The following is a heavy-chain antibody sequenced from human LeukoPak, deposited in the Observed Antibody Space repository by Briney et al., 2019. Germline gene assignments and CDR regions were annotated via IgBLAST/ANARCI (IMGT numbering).Heavy chain of an antibody. J-gene: IGHJ4*02. CDR3: ARGLSIGRGYTYGYTSKAFEN. Sequence: SETLSLTCTVSGGSISSYYWSWIRQPAGKGLEWIGRIYTSGSTNYNPSLKSRVTMSVDTSKNQFSLKLSSVTAADTAVYYCARGLSIGRGYTYGYTSKAFENWGQGSLLTVSS. V-gene: IGHV4-4*07. CDR1: GGSISSYY. CDR2: IYTSGST. D-gene: IGHD5-18*01.